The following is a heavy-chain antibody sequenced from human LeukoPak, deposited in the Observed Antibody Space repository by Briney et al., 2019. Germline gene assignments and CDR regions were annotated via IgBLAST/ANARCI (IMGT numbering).Heavy chain of an antibody. D-gene: IGHD4-11*01. J-gene: IGHJ6*02. CDR2: INHSGST. CDR3: ARAPPSKPNPHYYYYGMDV. Sequence: KPSETLSLTCAVYGGSFSGYYWSWIRQPPGKGLEWIGEINHSGSTNYNPSLKSRVTISVDTSKNQFSLKLSSVTAADTAVYYCARAPPSKPNPHYYYYGMDVWGQGTTVTVSS. CDR1: GGSFSGYY. V-gene: IGHV4-34*01.